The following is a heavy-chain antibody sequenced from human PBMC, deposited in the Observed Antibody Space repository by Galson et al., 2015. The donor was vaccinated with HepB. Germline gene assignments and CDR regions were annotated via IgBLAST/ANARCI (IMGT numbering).Heavy chain of an antibody. CDR1: GGSISSYY. J-gene: IGHJ6*02. CDR3: ARGGSSGRGFYYYYYGMDV. V-gene: IGHV4-59*01. Sequence: ETLSLTCTVSGGSISSYYWSWIRQPPGKGLEWIGYIYYSGSTNYNPSLKSRVTISVDTSKNQFSLKLSSVTAADTAVYYCARGGSSGRGFYYYYYGMDVWGQGTTVTVSS. CDR2: IYYSGST. D-gene: IGHD6-19*01.